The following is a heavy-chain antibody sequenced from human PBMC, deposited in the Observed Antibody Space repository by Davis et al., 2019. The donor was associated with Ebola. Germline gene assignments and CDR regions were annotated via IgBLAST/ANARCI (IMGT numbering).Heavy chain of an antibody. CDR3: ARGHYGMDV. CDR2: IKRDGSEK. V-gene: IGHV3-7*04. CDR1: GFTFSSYW. J-gene: IGHJ6*04. Sequence: GESLKISCAASGFTFSSYWMSWVRQAPGKGLEWVATIKRDGSEKYFVDSVKGRFTISRDNAKNSLYLQMSSLRAEDTAVYYCARGHYGMDVWGKGTTVTVSS.